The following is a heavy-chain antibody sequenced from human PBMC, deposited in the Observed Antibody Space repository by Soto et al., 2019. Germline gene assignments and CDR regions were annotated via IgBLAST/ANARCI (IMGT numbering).Heavy chain of an antibody. J-gene: IGHJ5*02. CDR2: IYYSGST. D-gene: IGHD3-16*01. CDR1: GGSISSSXXX. V-gene: IGHV4-39*01. Sequence: QLQLQESGPGLVKPSETLSLTCTVSGGSISSSXXXXXXXXXXPGKGLEWIGSIYYSGSTYYNPSLKSRVTISVDTSKNQFSLKLSSVTAADTAVYYCANIGPYRKGWFDPWGQGTLVTVSS. CDR3: ANIGPYRKGWFDP.